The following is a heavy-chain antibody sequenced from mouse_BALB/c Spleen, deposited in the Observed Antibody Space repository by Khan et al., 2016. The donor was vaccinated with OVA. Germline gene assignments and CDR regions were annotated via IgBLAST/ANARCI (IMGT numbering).Heavy chain of an antibody. Sequence: EVQLQESGPGLVKPSQSLSLTCTVTGYSITSDYAWNWIRQFPGNKLEWMGYISYRGRTSYNPYLKSRISITRDTSKNQFFLQLNSVTTEDTATDYCARSGTSTTVVATDFDYWGQGTTLTVSS. CDR3: ARSGTSTTVVATDFDY. CDR2: ISYRGRT. D-gene: IGHD1-1*01. V-gene: IGHV3-2*02. J-gene: IGHJ2*01. CDR1: GYSITSDYA.